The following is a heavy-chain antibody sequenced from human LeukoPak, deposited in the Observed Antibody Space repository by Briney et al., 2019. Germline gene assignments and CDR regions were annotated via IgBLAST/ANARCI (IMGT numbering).Heavy chain of an antibody. V-gene: IGHV4-59*01. CDR1: GGSISNYY. CDR3: ASSYYDILTGYYLVAGLDP. D-gene: IGHD3-9*01. CDR2: IYYSGST. Sequence: PSETLSLTCTVSGGSISNYYWSWIRQPPGKGLEWIGYIYYSGSTNYNPSLKSRVTISVDTSKNQFSLKLSSVTAADTAVYYCASSYYDILTGYYLVAGLDPWGQGTLVTVSS. J-gene: IGHJ5*02.